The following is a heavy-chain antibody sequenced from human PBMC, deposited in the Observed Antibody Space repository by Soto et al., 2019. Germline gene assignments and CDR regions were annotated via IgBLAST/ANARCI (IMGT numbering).Heavy chain of an antibody. V-gene: IGHV3-23*01. CDR3: AKGQSSWYRDYYYYGMDV. Sequence: LRLSCAASGFTFSSYAMSWVRQAPGKGLEWVSAISGSGGSTYYADSVKGRFTISRDNSKNTLYLQMSSLRAEDTAVYYCAKGQSSWYRDYYYYGMDVWGQGTTVTVSS. J-gene: IGHJ6*02. D-gene: IGHD6-13*01. CDR2: ISGSGGST. CDR1: GFTFSSYA.